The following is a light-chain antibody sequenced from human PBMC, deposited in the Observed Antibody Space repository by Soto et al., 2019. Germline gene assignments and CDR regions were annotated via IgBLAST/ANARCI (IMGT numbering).Light chain of an antibody. CDR3: TSCITANTRCV. J-gene: IGLJ1*01. CDR2: EVR. Sequence: QSVLTQPASVSGSPGQSITISCTGTSSDVGAYNYVSWYQQYPGKAPKVIIFEVRKRPSGVSNRFSGSKSGDTASLTISGLQAEDEADYYCTSCITANTRCVFGSGTKVTVL. CDR1: SSDVGAYNY. V-gene: IGLV2-14*01.